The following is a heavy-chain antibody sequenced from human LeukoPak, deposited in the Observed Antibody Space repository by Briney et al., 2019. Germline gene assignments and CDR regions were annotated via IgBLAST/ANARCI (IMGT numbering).Heavy chain of an antibody. CDR2: IYYSGST. J-gene: IGHJ4*02. CDR3: ARHLPRVYYYGSGSYRYYFDY. V-gene: IGHV4-59*08. Sequence: SETLSLTCTVSGGSISSYYWSWIRQPPGKGLEWIGYIYYSGSTYYNPSLKSRVTISVDTSKNQFSLKLSSVTAADTAVYYCARHLPRVYYYGSGSYRYYFDYWGQGTLVTVSS. CDR1: GGSISSYY. D-gene: IGHD3-10*01.